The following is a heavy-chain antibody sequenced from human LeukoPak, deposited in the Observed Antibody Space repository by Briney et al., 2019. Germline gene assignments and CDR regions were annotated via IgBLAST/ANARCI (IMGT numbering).Heavy chain of an antibody. CDR3: ATLRPVDTAMAYYFDY. V-gene: IGHV3-30*03. CDR2: ILHDGSNK. J-gene: IGHJ4*02. D-gene: IGHD5-18*01. Sequence: PGGSLRLSCAASGFTFSSYAMHWVRQAPGKGLEWVAVILHDGSNKQYADSVKGRFTISRDNSKNTLYLQINSLRAEDTAVYYCATLRPVDTAMAYYFDYWGQGTLVTVSS. CDR1: GFTFSSYA.